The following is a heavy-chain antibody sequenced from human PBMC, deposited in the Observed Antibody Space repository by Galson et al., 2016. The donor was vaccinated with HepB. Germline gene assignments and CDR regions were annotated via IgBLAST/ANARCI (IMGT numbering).Heavy chain of an antibody. CDR2: IYWDDDK. Sequence: PALVKPTQTLTLTCTFSGLSLDTSGVGVAWIRQPPGKALECLALIYWDDDKRYSPSLKSRLTITKDTSKNQVVLTMTNMDPVDTATYFCAHRNQVRGTAYFDHWGQGALVTVSS. CDR1: GLSLDTSGVG. CDR3: AHRNQVRGTAYFDH. J-gene: IGHJ4*02. V-gene: IGHV2-5*02. D-gene: IGHD3-10*01.